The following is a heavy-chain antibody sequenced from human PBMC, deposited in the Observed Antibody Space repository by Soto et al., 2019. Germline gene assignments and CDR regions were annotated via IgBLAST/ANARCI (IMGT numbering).Heavy chain of an antibody. CDR1: GFTFSDEN. V-gene: IGHV3-21*06. Sequence: SLRPSCSASGFTFSDENMSWVRQVPGKGLEWVSGISGGGSYIFYADSVQGRFSISRDNAKNSLFLEMNSLRVEDTAVYYCARDSDCHSTSCFFPPHVWGQGTTVTVSS. CDR3: ARDSDCHSTSCFFPPHV. CDR2: ISGGGSYI. J-gene: IGHJ6*02. D-gene: IGHD2-2*01.